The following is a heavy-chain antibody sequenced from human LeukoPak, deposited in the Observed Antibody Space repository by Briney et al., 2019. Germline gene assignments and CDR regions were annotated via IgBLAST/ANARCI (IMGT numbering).Heavy chain of an antibody. V-gene: IGHV1-69*06. CDR3: ARVMVGDRRNFKRKYYFDY. D-gene: IGHD3-16*01. CDR2: IIPIFGTA. J-gene: IGHJ4*02. Sequence: GASVKVSCKASGGTFSSYAISWVRQAPGQGLEWMGGIIPIFGTANYAQKFQGRVTITADKSTSTAYMELSSLRSEDTAVYYCARVMVGDRRNFKRKYYFDYWGQGTLVTVSS. CDR1: GGTFSSYA.